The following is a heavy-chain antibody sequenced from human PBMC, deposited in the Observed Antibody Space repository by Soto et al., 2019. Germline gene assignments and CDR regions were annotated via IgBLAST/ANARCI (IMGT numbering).Heavy chain of an antibody. CDR3: ARSRGYCSSTSCYDSSGDY. CDR1: GFTFSSYA. V-gene: IGHV3-30-3*01. J-gene: IGHJ4*02. CDR2: ISYDGSNK. Sequence: QVQLVESGGGVVQPGRSLRLSCAASGFTFSSYAMHWVRQAPGKGLEWVAVISYDGSNKYYADPVKGRFTISRDNSKNPLYLQMNSLRAEDTAVYYCARSRGYCSSTSCYDSSGDYWGQGTLVTVSS. D-gene: IGHD2-2*01.